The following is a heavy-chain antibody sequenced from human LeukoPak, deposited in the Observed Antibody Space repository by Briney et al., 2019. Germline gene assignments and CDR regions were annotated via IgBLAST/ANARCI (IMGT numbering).Heavy chain of an antibody. D-gene: IGHD3-22*01. Sequence: GRSMTPSCAPYGFTFSSYAMSWVRPAAGKGLGWVSGISGSGGSTYYADSVKGRFTISRDNSKNTLYLQMTSLRAEDTAVYYCAKDQVWIVVGPFDYWGQGTLVTVSS. CDR2: ISGSGGST. CDR1: GFTFSSYA. CDR3: AKDQVWIVVGPFDY. V-gene: IGHV3-23*01. J-gene: IGHJ4*02.